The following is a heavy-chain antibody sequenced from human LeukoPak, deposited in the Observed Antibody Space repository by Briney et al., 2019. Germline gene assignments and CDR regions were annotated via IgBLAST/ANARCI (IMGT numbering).Heavy chain of an antibody. V-gene: IGHV4-59*11. CDR1: GGSISSHY. J-gene: IGHJ3*02. D-gene: IGHD1-1*01. CDR3: AREERSGNAFDI. Sequence: PSETLSLTCTVSGGSISSHYWSWIRQPPGKGLEWIGYIYYSGSTNYNPSLKSRVTISVDTSKNQFSLKLSSVTAADTAVYYCAREERSGNAFDIWGQGTMVTVSS. CDR2: IYYSGST.